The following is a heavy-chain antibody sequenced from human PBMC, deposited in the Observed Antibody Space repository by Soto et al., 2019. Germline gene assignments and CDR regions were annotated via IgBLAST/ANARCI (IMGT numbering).Heavy chain of an antibody. CDR2: ISSSSSTI. CDR1: GFTFSSYS. J-gene: IGHJ4*02. CDR3: ARDLRGYYDSSGYSGY. V-gene: IGHV3-48*02. D-gene: IGHD3-22*01. Sequence: GGSLRLSCAASGFTFSSYSMNWVRQAPGKGLEWVSYISSSSSTIYYADSVKGRFTISRDNAKNSLYLQMNSLRDEDTAVYYCARDLRGYYDSSGYSGYWGQGTLVTVSS.